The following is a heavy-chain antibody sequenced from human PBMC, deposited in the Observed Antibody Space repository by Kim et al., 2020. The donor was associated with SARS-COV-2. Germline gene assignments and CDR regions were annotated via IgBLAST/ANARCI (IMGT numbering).Heavy chain of an antibody. J-gene: IGHJ4*02. D-gene: IGHD2-15*01. Sequence: INNDGGGTGYADSVKGRFAISRDNAKNAVNLQMNSLRGDDTAVYYCVKGGAHWGQGSRVTVSS. CDR3: VKGGAH. CDR2: INNDGGGT. V-gene: IGHV3-74*01.